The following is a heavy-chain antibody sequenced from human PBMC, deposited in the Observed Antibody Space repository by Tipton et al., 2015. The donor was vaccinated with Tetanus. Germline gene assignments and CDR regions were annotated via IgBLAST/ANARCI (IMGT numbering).Heavy chain of an antibody. J-gene: IGHJ3*02. CDR2: IYYSGST. CDR1: GGSISSGGYY. V-gene: IGHV4-31*03. D-gene: IGHD2-15*01. CDR3: ARGSGSDITPSGPFLAFDI. Sequence: TLSLTCTVSGGSISSGGYYWSWIRQHPGKGLEWIGYIYYSGSTYYNPSLKSRVTISVDTSKNQFSLKLSSVTAADTAVYYCARGSGSDITPSGPFLAFDIWGQGTMVTVSS.